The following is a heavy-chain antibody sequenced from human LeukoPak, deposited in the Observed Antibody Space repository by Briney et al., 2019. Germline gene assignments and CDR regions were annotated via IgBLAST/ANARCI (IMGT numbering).Heavy chain of an antibody. CDR3: ARAVENYDFWSGYYIAPFDP. V-gene: IGHV4-59*08. D-gene: IGHD3-3*01. Sequence: SETLSLTCTVSGGSISSYYWSWIRQPPGKGLEWIGYIYYSGSTNYNPSLKSRVTISVDTSKNQFSLKLSSVTAADTAVYYCARAVENYDFWSGYYIAPFDPWGQGTLVTVSS. CDR1: GGSISSYY. CDR2: IYYSGST. J-gene: IGHJ5*02.